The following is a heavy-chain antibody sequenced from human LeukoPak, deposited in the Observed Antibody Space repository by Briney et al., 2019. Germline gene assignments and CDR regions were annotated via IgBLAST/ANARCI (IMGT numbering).Heavy chain of an antibody. V-gene: IGHV1-69*13. Sequence: ASVKVSCKASGYTFTSYAMNWVRQAPGQGLEWMGWIIPIFGTANYAQKFQGRVTITADESTSTAYMELSSLRSEDTAVYYCATSGPAAMWWFDPWGQGTLVTVSS. D-gene: IGHD2-2*01. CDR3: ATSGPAAMWWFDP. CDR2: IIPIFGTA. J-gene: IGHJ5*02. CDR1: GYTFTSYA.